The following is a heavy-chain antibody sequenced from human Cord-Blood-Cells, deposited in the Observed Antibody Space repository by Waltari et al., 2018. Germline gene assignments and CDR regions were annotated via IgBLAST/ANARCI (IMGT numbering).Heavy chain of an antibody. CDR2: FDPEDGEP. V-gene: IGHV1-24*01. Sequence: QVQLVQSGAEVKKPGASVKVSCKGSGYTLTELSMHWVRQAPGTGLGWMGGFDPEDGEPIYAQKFQGRVTMTEDTSTDTAYMELSSLRSEDTAVYYCATSTAPYYYDSSGYSAPFDYWGQGTLVTVSS. J-gene: IGHJ4*02. D-gene: IGHD3-22*01. CDR1: GYTLTELS. CDR3: ATSTAPYYYDSSGYSAPFDY.